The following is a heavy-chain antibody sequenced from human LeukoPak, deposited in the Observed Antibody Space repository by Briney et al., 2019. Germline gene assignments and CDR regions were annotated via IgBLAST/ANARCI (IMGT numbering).Heavy chain of an antibody. CDR2: IMSNSGGI. V-gene: IGHV1-2*02. J-gene: IGHJ4*02. CDR3: ARDPVDGYNLFDY. CDR1: GYTLIDYH. D-gene: IGHD5-24*01. Sequence: GASVKVSCKASGYTLIDYHMHWVRQAPGQGLEWMGWIMSNSGGINYAQEFQGRVTMTRDTSNSTVYMELSSLRSDDTAIYYCARDPVDGYNLFDYWGQGTLVTVSS.